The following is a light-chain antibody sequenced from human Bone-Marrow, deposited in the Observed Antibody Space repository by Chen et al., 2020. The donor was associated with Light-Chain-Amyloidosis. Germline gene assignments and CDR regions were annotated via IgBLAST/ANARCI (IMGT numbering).Light chain of an antibody. V-gene: IGLV3-21*02. Sequence: SYVLTQPSSVSVAPGQTATIACGGNNIGSTSVHWYQQTPGQASLLVVYDDSDRPSGIPERLSGSKSGTTATRTISRVEAGEEADYYCQVWDRSSDRPVFGGGTKLTVL. J-gene: IGLJ3*02. CDR3: QVWDRSSDRPV. CDR1: NIGSTS. CDR2: DDS.